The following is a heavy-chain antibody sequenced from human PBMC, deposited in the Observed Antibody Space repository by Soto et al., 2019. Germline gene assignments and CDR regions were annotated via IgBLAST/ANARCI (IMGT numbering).Heavy chain of an antibody. CDR1: GFTFTSYD. J-gene: IGHJ4*02. Sequence: QVQLVQSGAEVRKPGASVKVSCEASGFTFTSYDIDRVRQATGLGLEWMGWMNPDSGNRGYARKFQGRVTMTRDTPISTAYMELSSLRSEDTAVYYCARGRRDYYDSGDWVPLAYWGQGTLVTVSS. D-gene: IGHD3-22*01. CDR3: ARGRRDYYDSGDWVPLAY. CDR2: MNPDSGNR. V-gene: IGHV1-8*01.